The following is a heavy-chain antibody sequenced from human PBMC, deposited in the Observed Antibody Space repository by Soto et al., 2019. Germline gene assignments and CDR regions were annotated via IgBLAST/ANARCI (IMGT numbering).Heavy chain of an antibody. CDR3: ARDYLTYYYDSSGHDY. D-gene: IGHD3-22*01. V-gene: IGHV3-30-3*01. CDR2: ISYDGSNK. Sequence: PGGSLRLSCAASGFTFSSYAMHWVRQAPGKGLEWVAVISYDGSNKYYADSAKGRFTISRDNSKNTLYLQMNSLRAEDTAVYYCARDYLTYYYDSSGHDYWGQGTLVTVSS. CDR1: GFTFSSYA. J-gene: IGHJ4*02.